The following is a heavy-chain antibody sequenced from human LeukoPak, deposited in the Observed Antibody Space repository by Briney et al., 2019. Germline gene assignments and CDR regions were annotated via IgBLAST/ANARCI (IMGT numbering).Heavy chain of an antibody. CDR2: INHSGST. Sequence: SVTLSLTCAAYAGAFSGYYWSWIRQHPGKGLEWIGEINHSGSTNYNPSLKSRVTISVDTSKNQFSLKLSSVTAADTAVYYCARGVARHWYFDLWGRGTLVTVSS. CDR1: AGAFSGYY. J-gene: IGHJ2*01. D-gene: IGHD2-15*01. CDR3: ARGVARHWYFDL. V-gene: IGHV4-34*01.